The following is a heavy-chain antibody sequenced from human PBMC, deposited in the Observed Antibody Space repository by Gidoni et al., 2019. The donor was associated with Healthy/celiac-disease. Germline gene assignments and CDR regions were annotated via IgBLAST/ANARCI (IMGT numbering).Heavy chain of an antibody. CDR3: TTRDGYSYDY. CDR1: GFTFSNAW. V-gene: IGHV3-15*01. J-gene: IGHJ4*02. D-gene: IGHD5-18*01. CDR2: IKSKTDGGTT. Sequence: EVQLVESGGGLVKPVASLRRSCAASGFTFSNAWMSWVRQAPGKGLEWVGRIKSKTDGGTTDYAAPVKGRFTISRDDSKNTLYLQMNSLKTEDTAVYYCTTRDGYSYDYWGQGTLVTVSS.